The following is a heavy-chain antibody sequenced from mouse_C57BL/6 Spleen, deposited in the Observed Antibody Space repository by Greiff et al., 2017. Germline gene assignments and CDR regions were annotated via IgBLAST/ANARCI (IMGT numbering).Heavy chain of an antibody. J-gene: IGHJ4*01. D-gene: IGHD2-5*01. V-gene: IGHV2-9-1*01. CDR3: ARGDSNYGFYAMDY. CDR2: IWTGGGT. CDR1: GFSLTSYA. Sequence: QVQLQQSGPGLVAPSQSLSITCTVSGFSLTSYAISWVRQPPGKGLEWLGVIWTGGGTNYNSALKSRLSISKDNSKSQVFLKMNSLQTDDTARYYCARGDSNYGFYAMDYWGQGTSVTVSS.